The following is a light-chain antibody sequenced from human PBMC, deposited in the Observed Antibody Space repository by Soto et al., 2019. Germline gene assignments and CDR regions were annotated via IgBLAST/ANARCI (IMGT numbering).Light chain of an antibody. V-gene: IGKV1-5*03. CDR3: QQANSFPIFT. J-gene: IGKJ3*01. CDR2: KAS. CDR1: QSISTW. Sequence: DIQMTQSPSTLPASVGDRLTITCRASQSISTWLAWYQQRPGKGPKLLIYKASNLQGGVSSRFSGSGSGTDFTLTITRLEPEEFATSYCQQANSFPIFTFGPGTKVD.